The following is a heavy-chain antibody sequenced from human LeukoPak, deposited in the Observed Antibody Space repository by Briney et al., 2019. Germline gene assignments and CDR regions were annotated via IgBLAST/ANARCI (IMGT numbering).Heavy chain of an antibody. CDR1: GLTFSSYW. J-gene: IGHJ4*02. CDR2: INSDGSRT. CDR3: ASVTCSGSQTLLDS. Sequence: GGSLRLSCTASGLTFSSYWMHGVRQAPGKGLVWVSRINSDGSRTSYAASVKGRFTISRDNAKNTLYLQMSSLSADDTAVYYCASVTCSGSQTLLDSWGQGTLVTVSS. V-gene: IGHV3-74*01. D-gene: IGHD1-26*01.